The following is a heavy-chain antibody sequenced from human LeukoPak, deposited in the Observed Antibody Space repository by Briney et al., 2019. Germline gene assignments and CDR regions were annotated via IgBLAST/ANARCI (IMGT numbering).Heavy chain of an antibody. V-gene: IGHV1-2*02. D-gene: IGHD3-22*01. Sequence: ASVKVSCKAFGYTFTGYYMHWVRQAPGQGLEWMGWINPNSGGTNYAQKFQGRVTMTRDTSISTAYMELSRLRSDDTAVYYCARDLDYYDSSGYNFDYWGQGTLVTVSS. CDR2: INPNSGGT. J-gene: IGHJ4*02. CDR3: ARDLDYYDSSGYNFDY. CDR1: GYTFTGYY.